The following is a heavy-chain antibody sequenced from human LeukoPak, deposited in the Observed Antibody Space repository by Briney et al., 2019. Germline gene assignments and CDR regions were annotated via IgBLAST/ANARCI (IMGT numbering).Heavy chain of an antibody. CDR2: IRSDGSST. CDR1: GITFTGNW. Sequence: PGGSLRLSCVASGITFTGNWHWGRQAPGKGLVWVSLIRSDGSSTSYADSVKSRFTISRDSAKNTLYLQMNSLRVEDTAVYYCSPIGAGYWGQGTLVTVSS. D-gene: IGHD4/OR15-4a*01. CDR3: SPIGAGY. J-gene: IGHJ4*02. V-gene: IGHV3-74*01.